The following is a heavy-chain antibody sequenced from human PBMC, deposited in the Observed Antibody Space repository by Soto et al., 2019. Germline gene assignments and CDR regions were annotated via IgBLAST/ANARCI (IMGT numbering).Heavy chain of an antibody. V-gene: IGHV4-31*03. D-gene: IGHD3-22*01. CDR2: IYYSGST. CDR1: GGSISSGGYY. Sequence: PSETLSLTCTVSGGSISSGGYYWSWIRQHPGKGLEWIGYIYYSGSTYYNPSLKSRVTISVDTSKNQFSLKLSSVTAADTAVYYCARGLYYYDSSGYPAEIWGQGTMVT. J-gene: IGHJ3*02. CDR3: ARGLYYYDSSGYPAEI.